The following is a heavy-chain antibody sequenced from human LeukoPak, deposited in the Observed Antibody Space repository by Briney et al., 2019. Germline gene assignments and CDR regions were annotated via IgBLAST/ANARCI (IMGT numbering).Heavy chain of an antibody. V-gene: IGHV3-74*01. J-gene: IGHJ3*02. D-gene: IGHD5-12*01. CDR3: ATDYFNAFDI. CDR1: GFTFSSYW. CDR2: INTDGSST. Sequence: GGSLRLSCAASGFTFSSYWMHWVRQAPGKGLVWVSRINTDGSSTSYADSVKGRFTISRDNSKNTLYLQMNSLRTEDTAVYYCATDYFNAFDIWGQGTMVTVSS.